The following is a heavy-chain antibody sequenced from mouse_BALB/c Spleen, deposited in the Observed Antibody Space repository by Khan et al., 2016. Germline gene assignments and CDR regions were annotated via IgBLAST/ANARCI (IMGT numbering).Heavy chain of an antibody. J-gene: IGHJ4*01. Sequence: EVQLQESGPSLVKPSQTLSLTCSVTGDSITSGFWNWIRKFPGNKLEYMGYISYSGSTYYNPSLKSRISITRDTSKNQYYLQLHSVTTEDTATYYCARIYDDFYYAMDYWGQGTSVNVSS. CDR1: GDSITSGF. D-gene: IGHD2-3*01. CDR2: ISYSGST. V-gene: IGHV3-8*02. CDR3: ARIYDDFYYAMDY.